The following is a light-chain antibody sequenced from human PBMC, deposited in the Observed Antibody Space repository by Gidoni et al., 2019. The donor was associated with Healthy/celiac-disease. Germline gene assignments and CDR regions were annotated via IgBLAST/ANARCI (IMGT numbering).Light chain of an antibody. Sequence: SLSCRASQSVSSTLAWYQQKPGQAPRLLIYGASTRATGIPARFSGSGSGTEFTLTISSLQSEDFAVYYCQQYNNWPPMYTFGQGTKLEIK. CDR1: QSVSST. CDR2: GAS. V-gene: IGKV3-15*01. CDR3: QQYNNWPPMYT. J-gene: IGKJ2*01.